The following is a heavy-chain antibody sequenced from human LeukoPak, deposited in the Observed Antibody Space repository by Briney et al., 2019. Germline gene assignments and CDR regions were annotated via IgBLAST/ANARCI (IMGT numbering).Heavy chain of an antibody. CDR1: GGSISSGGYY. J-gene: IGHJ3*02. CDR3: ARDRAGWGTGAFDI. V-gene: IGHV4-31*03. Sequence: SETLSLTCTVSGGSISSGGYYWSWIPQHPGKGMEWIGYIYYSGSTYYNPSLKSRVTISVDTSKNQFSLKLSSVTAADTAVYYCARDRAGWGTGAFDIWGQGTMVTVSS. D-gene: IGHD3-16*01. CDR2: IYYSGST.